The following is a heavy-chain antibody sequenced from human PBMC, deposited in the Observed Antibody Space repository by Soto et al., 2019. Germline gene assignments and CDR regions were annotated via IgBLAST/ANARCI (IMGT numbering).Heavy chain of an antibody. CDR1: GYSFTSYW. CDR2: IDPSDSYT. J-gene: IGHJ6*02. CDR3: ARYKYYYDSSGYYLTPYGMDV. D-gene: IGHD3-22*01. Sequence: PXESLTICFKGSGYSFTSYWISWVRQMRGKGLEWMGRIDPSDSYTNYSPSFQGHVTISADKSISTAYLQWSSLKASDTAMYYCARYKYYYDSSGYYLTPYGMDVWGQGTTVTVSS. V-gene: IGHV5-10-1*01.